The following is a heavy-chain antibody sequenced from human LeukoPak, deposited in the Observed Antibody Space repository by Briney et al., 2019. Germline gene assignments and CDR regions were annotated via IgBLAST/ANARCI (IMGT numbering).Heavy chain of an antibody. V-gene: IGHV3-23*01. D-gene: IGHD5-12*01. CDR2: ISGSADIT. Sequence: PGGSLRLSCSASGFTFSSYAMGWVRQAPVRGLEWVASISGSADITTYADSLKGRFTISRDNSKNTLYLQINSLRDEDPALYYCGKYLQPSGYPYALDTWGQGTMVTVSS. J-gene: IGHJ3*02. CDR3: GKYLQPSGYPYALDT. CDR1: GFTFSSYA.